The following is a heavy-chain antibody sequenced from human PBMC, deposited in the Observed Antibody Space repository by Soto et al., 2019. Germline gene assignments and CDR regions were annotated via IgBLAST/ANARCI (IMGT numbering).Heavy chain of an antibody. CDR1: GYTFTSYY. D-gene: IGHD3-9*01. J-gene: IGHJ6*02. CDR3: ARDPLVLRYFDWLPTLNYYYYGMDV. CDR2: INPSGGST. V-gene: IGHV1-46*01. Sequence: GASVKVSCKASGYTFTSYYMHWVRQAPGQGLEWMGIINPSGGSTSYAQKFQGRVTMTRDTSTSTVYMELSSLRSEDTAVYYCARDPLVLRYFDWLPTLNYYYYGMDVWGQGTTVTAP.